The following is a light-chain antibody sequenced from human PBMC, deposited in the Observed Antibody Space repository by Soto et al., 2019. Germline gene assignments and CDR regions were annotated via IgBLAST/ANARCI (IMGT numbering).Light chain of an antibody. Sequence: EKLMSQSPATLSVSPGERVTLCCRASQSVSNNYLAWYQQKPGQAPRLLIYGASNRATGIPDRFSGSGSGTDFTLTISRLEPEDFAVYYCQQYGSSPSFGQGTKVDIK. J-gene: IGKJ1*01. CDR2: GAS. CDR3: QQYGSSPS. V-gene: IGKV3-20*01. CDR1: QSVSNNY.